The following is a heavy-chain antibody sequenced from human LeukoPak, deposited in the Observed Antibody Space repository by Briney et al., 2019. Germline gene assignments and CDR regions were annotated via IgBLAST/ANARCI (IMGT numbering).Heavy chain of an antibody. J-gene: IGHJ4*02. CDR3: ARAHYCTNGVCYYHLDY. CDR1: GGSISSSNW. V-gene: IGHV4-4*02. Sequence: PSETLSLTCAVSGGSISSSNWWSWVRQPPGKGLEWIGEIYHSGSTNYNPSLKSRVTISVDTSKNQFSLKLSSVTAADTAVYYCARAHYCTNGVCYYHLDYWGQGTLVTVSS. D-gene: IGHD2-8*01. CDR2: IYHSGST.